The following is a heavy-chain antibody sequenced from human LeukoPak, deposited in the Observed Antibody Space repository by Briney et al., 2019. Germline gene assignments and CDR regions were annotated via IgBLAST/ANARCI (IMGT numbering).Heavy chain of an antibody. D-gene: IGHD6-19*01. V-gene: IGHV3-9*01. CDR3: AKDPGDSSGWPYYFDY. CDR2: ISWNSGSI. CDR1: GFTFDDYA. J-gene: IGHJ4*02. Sequence: GGSLRLSCAASGFTFDDYAMHWVRQAPGKGLEWVSGISWNSGSISYADSVKGRFTISRDNAKNSLYLQMNSLRAEDTAVYYCAKDPGDSSGWPYYFDYWGQGTLVTVSS.